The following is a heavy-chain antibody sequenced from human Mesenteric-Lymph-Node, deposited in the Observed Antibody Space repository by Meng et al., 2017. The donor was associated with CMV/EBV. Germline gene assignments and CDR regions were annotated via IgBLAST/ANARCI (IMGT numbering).Heavy chain of an antibody. CDR2: ISGSGGST. Sequence: GGSLRLSCAASGFTFSSYAMSWVRQAPGKGLEWVSAISGSGGSTYYADSVKGRFTISRDNSKNSLYLQMNSLRAEDTAVYYCARGPPGDYYYGMDVWGQGTTVTVSS. V-gene: IGHV3-23*01. CDR1: GFTFSSYA. CDR3: ARGPPGDYYYGMDV. J-gene: IGHJ6*02.